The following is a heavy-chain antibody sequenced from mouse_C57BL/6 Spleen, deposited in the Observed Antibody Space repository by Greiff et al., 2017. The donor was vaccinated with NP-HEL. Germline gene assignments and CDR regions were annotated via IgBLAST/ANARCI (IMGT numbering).Heavy chain of an antibody. Sequence: QVQLQQPGAELVRPGSSVKLSCKASGYTFTSYWMHWVKQRPIQGLEWIGNIDPSDSETHYNQKFKDKATLTVDKSSSTAYMQLSSLTSEDSAVYYCARVTVDSSIDYWGQGTSVTVSS. CDR3: ARVTVDSSIDY. D-gene: IGHD1-1*01. CDR1: GYTFTSYW. CDR2: IDPSDSET. V-gene: IGHV1-52*01. J-gene: IGHJ4*01.